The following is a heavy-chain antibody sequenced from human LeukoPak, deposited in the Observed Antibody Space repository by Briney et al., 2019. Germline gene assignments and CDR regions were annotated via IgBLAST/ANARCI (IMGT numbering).Heavy chain of an antibody. J-gene: IGHJ2*01. CDR3: ARLRRVTVATYNYYLDL. CDR1: GGSISPDY. CDR2: VYYTGTT. V-gene: IGHV4-59*01. D-gene: IGHD1-20*01. Sequence: SETLSLTCTVSGGSISPDYWGWIRQPPGKGLEWIAYVYYTGTTNFTPSLKSRFSISVDTSRNQLSLRLTSVTAADTAVYYCARLRRVTVATYNYYLDLWGRGTLVTVSS.